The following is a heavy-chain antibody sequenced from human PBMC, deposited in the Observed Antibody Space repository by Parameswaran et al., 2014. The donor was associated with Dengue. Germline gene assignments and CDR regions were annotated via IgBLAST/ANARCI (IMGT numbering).Heavy chain of an antibody. J-gene: IGHJ6*02. Sequence: RWIRQPPGKGLEWIGYIYHSGSTYYNPSLKSRVTISVDRSKNQFSLKLSSVTAADTAVYYCARGDRNGRNNYYYGMDVWGQGTTVTVSS. CDR2: IYHSGST. V-gene: IGHV4-30-2*01. D-gene: IGHD1-14*01. CDR3: ARGDRNGRNNYYYGMDV.